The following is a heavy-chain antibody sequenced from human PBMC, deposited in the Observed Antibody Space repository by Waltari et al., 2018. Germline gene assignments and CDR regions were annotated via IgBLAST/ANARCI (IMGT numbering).Heavy chain of an antibody. CDR3: AKGLTSLHSRSGYYGPQFYFYGMDV. D-gene: IGHD3-10*01. Sequence: QVQLVQSGAEVKKPGASVKVSCKVSGYTLTELSMHWVRQAPGKGLEWMGGFDPEDGETIYAQKFQGRVTMTEDTSTDTAYMELSSLRSEDTAIYYCAKGLTSLHSRSGYYGPQFYFYGMDVWGQGTTVTVSS. J-gene: IGHJ6*02. V-gene: IGHV1-24*01. CDR2: FDPEDGET. CDR1: GYTLTELS.